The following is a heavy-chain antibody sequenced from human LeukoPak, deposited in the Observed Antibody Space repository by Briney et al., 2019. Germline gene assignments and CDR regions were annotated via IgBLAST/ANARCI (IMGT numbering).Heavy chain of an antibody. V-gene: IGHV4-59*01. D-gene: IGHD1-26*01. CDR3: AGRSARYFDS. CDR1: GDSMDSYY. J-gene: IGHJ4*02. CDR2: VFYSGPT. Sequence: PSETLSLTCTVSGDSMDSYYWRWLRQPPGEGGEGVGYVFYSGPTNYDASLRRGVSISVDRSKNQFSLKLTSVSAADTAVYYCAGRSARYFDSWGQGTLVTVSS.